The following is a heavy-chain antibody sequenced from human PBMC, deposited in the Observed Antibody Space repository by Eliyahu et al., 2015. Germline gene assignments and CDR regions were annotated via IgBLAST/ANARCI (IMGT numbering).Heavy chain of an antibody. Sequence: EGQLVQSGGGLVQPGGSLSLSCAASGFPFSRYAMSWVRQAPGKGLGWVSGIRDSGSSAYFADSVKGRFTISRDNSKNMLYLQMNSLRAEDTAIYYCAKEEAAIGRPLFDLWGRGTLVSVSS. CDR3: AKEEAAIGRPLFDL. CDR2: IRDSGSSA. CDR1: GFPFSRYA. J-gene: IGHJ2*01. D-gene: IGHD6-6*01. V-gene: IGHV3-23*04.